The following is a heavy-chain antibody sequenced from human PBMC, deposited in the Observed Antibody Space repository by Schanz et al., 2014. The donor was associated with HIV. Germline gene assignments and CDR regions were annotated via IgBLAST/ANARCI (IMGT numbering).Heavy chain of an antibody. Sequence: QVQLVESGGGVVQPGRSLRLSCAASGFTFSDYYMSWIRQAPGKGLEWVSTISGSGISTYYADSVKGRFTISRDNAKKSLYLQMNSLRAEDTAVYYCARDRISTVGAPHFDLWGQGTLVTVSS. D-gene: IGHD1-26*01. J-gene: IGHJ4*02. V-gene: IGHV3-11*04. CDR1: GFTFSDYY. CDR2: ISGSGIST. CDR3: ARDRISTVGAPHFDL.